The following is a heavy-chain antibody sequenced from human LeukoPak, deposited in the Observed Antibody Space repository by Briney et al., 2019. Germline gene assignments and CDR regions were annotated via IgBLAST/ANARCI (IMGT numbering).Heavy chain of an antibody. J-gene: IGHJ4*02. CDR2: IYHNGRT. CDR1: GASFSNDY. CDR3: ARARKAARGQFDY. D-gene: IGHD6-6*01. V-gene: IGHV4-59*01. Sequence: SETLSLTCTVSGASFSNDYWSWVRQAPGKGLEWIGYIYHNGRTNYNSSLKSRATISVDTSKNHFSLKLSSVTAADTAVYYCARARKAARGQFDYWGQGTLVTVSS.